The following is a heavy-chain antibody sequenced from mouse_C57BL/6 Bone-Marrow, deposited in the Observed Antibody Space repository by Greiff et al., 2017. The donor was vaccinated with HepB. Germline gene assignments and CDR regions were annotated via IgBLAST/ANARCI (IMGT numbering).Heavy chain of an antibody. CDR1: GYTFTGYW. CDR3: ASLYIYYYGSSYGFDG. D-gene: IGHD1-1*01. J-gene: IGHJ1*03. V-gene: IGHV1-9*01. CDR2: ILPGSGST. Sequence: VQLQQSGAELMKPGASVKLSCKATGYTFTGYWIEWVKQRPGHGLEWIGEILPGSGSTNYNEKFKGKATFTADTSSNTAYMQLSSLTTEDSAIYCCASLYIYYYGSSYGFDGWGTGTTVTVSA.